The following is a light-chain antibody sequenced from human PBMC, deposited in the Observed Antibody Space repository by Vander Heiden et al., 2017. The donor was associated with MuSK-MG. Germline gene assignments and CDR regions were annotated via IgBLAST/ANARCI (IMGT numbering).Light chain of an antibody. CDR3: QQYNTWPDT. J-gene: IGKJ5*01. CDR2: DAS. Sequence: EIVMTQSPATLSVSPGERATLSCRASQSVSTNLAWYQQKPGQAPRLLIYDASTRDTGIPARFSGSGSGTEFTLTISSLQSEDIAIYYCQQYNTWPDTFGQGTQLEIK. V-gene: IGKV3-15*01. CDR1: QSVSTN.